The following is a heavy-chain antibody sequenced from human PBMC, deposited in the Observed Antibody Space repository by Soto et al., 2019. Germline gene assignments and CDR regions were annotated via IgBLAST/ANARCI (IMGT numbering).Heavy chain of an antibody. Sequence: PTETMSLTCRVSGAPVNSETHFWSWIRQAPGKGLEWIGYVYRSGTTNSNPALKNRVSVSADKPRNQFYLTLDSVTPADTAVYYCAREDMSGTYFFDYWGPGIQVTVSS. V-gene: IGHV4-61*01. CDR1: GAPVNSETHF. CDR2: VYRSGTT. CDR3: AREDMSGTYFFDY. D-gene: IGHD1-26*01. J-gene: IGHJ4*02.